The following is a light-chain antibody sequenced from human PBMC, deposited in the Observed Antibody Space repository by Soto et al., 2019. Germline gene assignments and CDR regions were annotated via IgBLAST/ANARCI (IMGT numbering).Light chain of an antibody. CDR1: SGSVSTSYY. CDR3: VLYMGSGIWV. J-gene: IGLJ3*02. CDR2: STN. Sequence: QAVVTQEPSFSVSPGGTVTLTCGLSSGSVSTSYYPSWYQQTPGQAPRTLIYSTNTRSSGVPDRFSGSILGNKAALTITGLQADDESDYYCVLYMGSGIWVFGGGTKLTVL. V-gene: IGLV8-61*01.